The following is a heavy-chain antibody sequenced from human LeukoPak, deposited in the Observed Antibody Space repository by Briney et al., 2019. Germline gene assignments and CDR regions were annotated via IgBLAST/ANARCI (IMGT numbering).Heavy chain of an antibody. CDR2: IYYSVST. CDR3: ARGRAAAGQNFLDY. CDR1: GGSVSSGSYY. Sequence: PAETLTFICTVAGGSVSSGSYYWSWIRQPPGKGLEWIGYIYYSVSTKYNPSLKSRVTTSVDTSKNQFSLMVSSVTAADTAVYYCARGRAAAGQNFLDYWGQRALVTVSS. J-gene: IGHJ4*02. D-gene: IGHD6-13*01. V-gene: IGHV4-61*01.